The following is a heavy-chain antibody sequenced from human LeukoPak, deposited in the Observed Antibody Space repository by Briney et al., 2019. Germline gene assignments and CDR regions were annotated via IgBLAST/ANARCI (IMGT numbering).Heavy chain of an antibody. CDR3: ARMRDGYNFRYYYGMDV. J-gene: IGHJ6*02. CDR2: ISWSSGKM. Sequence: GRPLRLSCAASGFTFDDYAMHWVRQSPGKGLEWVSGISWSSGKMGYADSVKGRFTISRDNAKNSLYLRMNSLRAEDTAVYYCARMRDGYNFRYYYGMDVWGQGTTVTVSS. V-gene: IGHV3-9*01. D-gene: IGHD5-24*01. CDR1: GFTFDDYA.